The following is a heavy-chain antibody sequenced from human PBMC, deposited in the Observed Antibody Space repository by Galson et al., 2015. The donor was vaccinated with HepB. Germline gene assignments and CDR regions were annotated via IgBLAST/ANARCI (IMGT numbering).Heavy chain of an antibody. Sequence: SLRLSCAVSGFSFSSYTMSWVRQTPGKGLEWVSGISRSADTTYYADSVRGRFTISRDNAKNTVYLQMNSLRAEDTAVYYCAKGTPLGYWGRGTLVTVSS. J-gene: IGHJ4*02. CDR2: ISRSADTT. D-gene: IGHD2-15*01. V-gene: IGHV3-23*01. CDR1: GFSFSSYT. CDR3: AKGTPLGY.